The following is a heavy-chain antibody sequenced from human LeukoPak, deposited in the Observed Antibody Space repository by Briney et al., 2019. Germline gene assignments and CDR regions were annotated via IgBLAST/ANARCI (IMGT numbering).Heavy chain of an antibody. CDR2: ISSSSSYI. D-gene: IGHD3-10*01. J-gene: IGHJ4*02. CDR1: GFAFSSYS. Sequence: GGSLRLSCAASGFAFSSYSMNWVRQAPGKGLEWVSSISSSSSYIYYADSVKGRFTISRDNAKNSLYLQMNSLRAEDTAVYYCARDLTMVRGVFDYWGQGTLVTVSS. V-gene: IGHV3-21*01. CDR3: ARDLTMVRGVFDY.